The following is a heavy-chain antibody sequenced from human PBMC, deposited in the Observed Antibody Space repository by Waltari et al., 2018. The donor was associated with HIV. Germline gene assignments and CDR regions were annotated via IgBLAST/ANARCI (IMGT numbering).Heavy chain of an antibody. CDR1: GFMFSNYW. CDR2: IKQEVSEK. V-gene: IGHV3-7*01. CDR3: AGWNTVDY. J-gene: IGHJ4*02. D-gene: IGHD1-1*01. Sequence: EVQLVESGGGLVQPGGSLRLSCAASGFMFSNYWMSWVRQAPGKGLEWVANIKQEVSEKYYVDSVKGRFTVSRDNAKSSVFLQMKSLRVEDTAVYYCAGWNTVDYWGRGTLVSVSS.